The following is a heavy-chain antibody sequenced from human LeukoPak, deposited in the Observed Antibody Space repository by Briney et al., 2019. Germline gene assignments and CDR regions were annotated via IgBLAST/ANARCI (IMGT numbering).Heavy chain of an antibody. Sequence: SGPTLVKPTQTLTVTCTFSGFSLRTKGVGVGWIRQPPGKTLEWLSLIYWDDDKRYHPSLKTRLTITRDTSNNQVVLTMTDMDPVDTATYYCVHRSMTATQAPLPFDFWGPGTFITVSS. CDR3: VHRSMTATQAPLPFDF. D-gene: IGHD1-1*01. J-gene: IGHJ4*02. CDR1: GFSLRTKGVG. V-gene: IGHV2-5*02. CDR2: IYWDDDK.